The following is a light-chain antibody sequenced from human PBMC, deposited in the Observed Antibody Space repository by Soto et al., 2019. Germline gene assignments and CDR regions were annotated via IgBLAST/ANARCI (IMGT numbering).Light chain of an antibody. J-gene: IGKJ2*01. CDR1: QDISNY. Sequence: DIQMTQSPSSLSASVGDRLTVTCQASQDISNYLNWYQQNPGTAPKLLISDASNLETRVPSRFSGSGSGTDFTFTISSLQPEDIATYYCQQYDNLPPFTFGQGTKLEIK. CDR3: QQYDNLPPFT. CDR2: DAS. V-gene: IGKV1-33*01.